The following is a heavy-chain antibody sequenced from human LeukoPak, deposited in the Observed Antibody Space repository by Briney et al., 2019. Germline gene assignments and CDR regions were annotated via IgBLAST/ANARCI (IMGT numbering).Heavy chain of an antibody. Sequence: GGSLRLSCAASGFTFDDYAMHWVRQAPGKGLEWVSGISWNSGSIGYADSVKGRFTISRDNAKNSLYLQMNSLRAEDMALYYCAKGVGGDYYYYYHMDVWGKGTTVTVSS. J-gene: IGHJ6*03. V-gene: IGHV3-9*03. CDR3: AKGVGGDYYYYYHMDV. D-gene: IGHD2-21*02. CDR2: ISWNSGSI. CDR1: GFTFDDYA.